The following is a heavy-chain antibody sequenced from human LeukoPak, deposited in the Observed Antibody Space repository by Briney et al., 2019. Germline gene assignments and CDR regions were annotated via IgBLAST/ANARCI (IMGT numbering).Heavy chain of an antibody. J-gene: IGHJ4*02. CDR3: ANPRYDSSGYYYVD. V-gene: IGHV1-3*01. CDR2: INGGSGNT. Sequence: ASVKVSCKASGYTFTDYTMHWQRQATGQRLDWMGWINGGSGNTKYSPEFQGRVTITRDTSAGTAYMELSSLRSEDTAVYYCANPRYDSSGYYYVDWGQGTLVTVSS. CDR1: GYTFTDYT. D-gene: IGHD3-22*01.